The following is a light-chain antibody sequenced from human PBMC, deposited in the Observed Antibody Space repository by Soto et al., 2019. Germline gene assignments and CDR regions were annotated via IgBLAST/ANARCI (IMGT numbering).Light chain of an antibody. J-gene: IGKJ1*01. CDR2: DAS. CDR1: QSVSSY. CDR3: QQYSSLWT. Sequence: EAVLTQSPCALSLTKGERATLSCRASQSVSSYLAWYQQKPGQAPRLLIYDASNRATGIPARFSGSGSGTDFTLTISGLEPDDFAADFCQQYSSLWTFGQGTMVDI. V-gene: IGKV3-11*01.